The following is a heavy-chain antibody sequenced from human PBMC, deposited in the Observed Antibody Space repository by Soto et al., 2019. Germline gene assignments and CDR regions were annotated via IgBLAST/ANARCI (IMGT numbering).Heavy chain of an antibody. J-gene: IGHJ4*02. Sequence: GGSLRLSCTASGFTFGDYAMSWFRQAPGKGLEWVGFIRSKAYGGTTENAGAVKGRFTISREDSKSIAYLQMNSLKTEDTAVYYCTRGGFLPVAGVWDFDYWGQGTLVTVSS. CDR3: TRGGFLPVAGVWDFDY. V-gene: IGHV3-49*03. CDR2: IRSKAYGGTT. D-gene: IGHD6-19*01. CDR1: GFTFGDYA.